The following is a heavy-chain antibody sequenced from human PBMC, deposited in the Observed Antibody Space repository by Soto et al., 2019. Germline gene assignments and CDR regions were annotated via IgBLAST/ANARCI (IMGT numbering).Heavy chain of an antibody. J-gene: IGHJ6*02. V-gene: IGHV3-33*01. CDR2: IWSDGTKK. CDR1: GFAFSNYG. Sequence: GGSLRLSCTASGFAFSNYGIHWVRQAPGRGLEWVAVIWSDGTKKFYAGSVRGRFTISRDNSKNTIYLQMNSLRAEDTAVYYCARGSGYDFWSGSHGAGHMDVWGQGTTVTVSS. CDR3: ARGSGYDFWSGSHGAGHMDV. D-gene: IGHD3-3*01.